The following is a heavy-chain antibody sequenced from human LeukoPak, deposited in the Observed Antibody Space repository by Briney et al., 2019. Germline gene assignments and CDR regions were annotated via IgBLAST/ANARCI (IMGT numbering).Heavy chain of an antibody. J-gene: IGHJ1*01. CDR1: GFIFNSYA. CDR2: MSFDGNYE. D-gene: IGHD1-26*01. Sequence: GGSLRLSCAASGFIFNSYAMHGVRQAPGKGLEWVAVMSFDGNYEYYADSVKGRFTISRDNSKSTLFLQMNSLRFEDTAVYYCARAYSGSYYSYFQHWGQGTLVTVSS. V-gene: IGHV3-30*01. CDR3: ARAYSGSYYSYFQH.